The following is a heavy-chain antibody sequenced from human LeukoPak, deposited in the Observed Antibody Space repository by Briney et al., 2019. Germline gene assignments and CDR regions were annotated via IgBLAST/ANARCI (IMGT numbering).Heavy chain of an antibody. CDR1: GFTFSSYG. V-gene: IGHV3-30*18. CDR3: AKVGDILTGPFDY. D-gene: IGHD3-9*01. CDR2: ISYDGSNK. Sequence: GRSLRLSCATSGFTFSSYGMHWVRQAPGKGLEWVAVISYDGSNKYYADSVKGRFTISRDNSKNTLYLQMNSLRAEDTAVYYRAKVGDILTGPFDYWGQGTLVTVSS. J-gene: IGHJ4*02.